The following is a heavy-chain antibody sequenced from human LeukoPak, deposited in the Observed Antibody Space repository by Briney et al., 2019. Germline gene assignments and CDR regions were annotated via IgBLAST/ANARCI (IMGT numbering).Heavy chain of an antibody. D-gene: IGHD3-16*02. Sequence: GGSLRLSCAVSGFTFSSYAMSWVRQAPGKGLAWFLASSGSGGSTYYADYVKGLFTISRDNSKNTLYLQMNSLRAADTAVYYCAKTARRSRYYFAYWGQGTLVTVSS. J-gene: IGHJ4*02. CDR2: SSGSGGST. V-gene: IGHV3-23*01. CDR1: GFTFSSYA. CDR3: AKTARRSRYYFAY.